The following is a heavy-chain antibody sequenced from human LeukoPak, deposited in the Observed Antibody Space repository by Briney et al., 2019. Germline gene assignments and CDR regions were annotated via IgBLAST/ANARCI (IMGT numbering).Heavy chain of an antibody. CDR2: IYHSGST. V-gene: IGHV4-30-2*01. D-gene: IGHD7-27*01. CDR3: AGWGSGNH. Sequence: SETLSLTCAVSGGSISSGGYSWSWIRQPPGKGLEWIGYIYHSGSTYYNPSLKSRVTISVDRSKNQFSLKLSSVTAADTAVYYCAGWGSGNHWGQGTLVTVSS. J-gene: IGHJ5*02. CDR1: GGSISSGGYS.